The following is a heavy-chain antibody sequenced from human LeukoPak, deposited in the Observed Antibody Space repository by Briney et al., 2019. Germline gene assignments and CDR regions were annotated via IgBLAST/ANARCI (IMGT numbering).Heavy chain of an antibody. CDR3: AKDPYSGYDQLYYFDY. CDR1: GFTFSSYA. CDR2: ISGSGGST. V-gene: IGHV3-23*01. Sequence: GGSLRLSCAASGFTFSSYAMSWVRQAPGKELEWVSAISGSGGSTYYADSVKGRFTISRDNSKNTLYLQMNSLRAEDTAVYYCAKDPYSGYDQLYYFDYWGQGTLVTVSS. D-gene: IGHD5-12*01. J-gene: IGHJ4*02.